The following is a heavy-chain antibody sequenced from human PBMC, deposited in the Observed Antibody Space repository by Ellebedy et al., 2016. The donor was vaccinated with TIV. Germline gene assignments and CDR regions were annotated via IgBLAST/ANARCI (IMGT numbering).Heavy chain of an antibody. J-gene: IGHJ3*02. CDR2: IYYSGST. CDR1: GGSINSGGYY. D-gene: IGHD3-10*01. V-gene: IGHV4-31*03. CDR3: ARSPTHTMFRGVPSEGTLDI. Sequence: LRLSXTVSGGSINSGGYYWSWIRQQLGKGLEWIGYIYYSGSTYYNPSLKSRVIISVDTSTNQFSLKLSSVTAADTAVYYCARSPTHTMFRGVPSEGTLDIWGQGTMVTVSS.